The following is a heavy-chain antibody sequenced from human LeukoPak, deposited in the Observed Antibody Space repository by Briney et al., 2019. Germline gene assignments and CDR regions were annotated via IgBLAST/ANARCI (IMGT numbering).Heavy chain of an antibody. V-gene: IGHV4-59*11. CDR2: ISYIGST. CDR3: ARDLFTVTKGFDI. CDR1: DDSFSSHY. D-gene: IGHD4-17*01. Sequence: PSETLSLTCAVSDDSFSSHYWTWIRQPPGKGLEWIGYISYIGSTNYNPSLKSRVTISIDTSRNQFSLRLSSVTAADTAVYYCARDLFTVTKGFDIWGQGTMVSVSS. J-gene: IGHJ3*02.